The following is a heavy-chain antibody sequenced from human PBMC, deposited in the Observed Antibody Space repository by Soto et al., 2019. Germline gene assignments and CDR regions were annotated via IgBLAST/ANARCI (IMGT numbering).Heavy chain of an antibody. J-gene: IGHJ6*03. D-gene: IGHD2-2*01. CDR2: TRNKANSYTK. Sequence: PGESLKISCTTSGFTFNTYGMYWVRQAPGKGLEWVGRTRNKANSYTKDYAASVKGRFTISRDDSKNSLYLQMNSLKTEDTAVYYCARTYCSSTRCYYYYYMDVWGKGTTVTVSS. CDR1: GFTFNTYG. V-gene: IGHV3-72*01. CDR3: ARTYCSSTRCYYYYYMDV.